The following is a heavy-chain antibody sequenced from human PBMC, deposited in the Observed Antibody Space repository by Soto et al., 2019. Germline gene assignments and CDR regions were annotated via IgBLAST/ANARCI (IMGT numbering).Heavy chain of an antibody. V-gene: IGHV3-30*18. J-gene: IGHJ4*02. CDR1: GFTFSSYG. CDR3: AKMGGGYSQGFDY. CDR2: ISYDGSNK. D-gene: IGHD5-18*01. Sequence: PGGSLRLSCAASGFTFSSYGMHWVRQAPGKGLEWVAVISYDGSNKYYADSVKGRFTISRDNSKNTLYLQMNSPRAEDTAVYYCAKMGGGYSQGFDYWGQGTLVTVSS.